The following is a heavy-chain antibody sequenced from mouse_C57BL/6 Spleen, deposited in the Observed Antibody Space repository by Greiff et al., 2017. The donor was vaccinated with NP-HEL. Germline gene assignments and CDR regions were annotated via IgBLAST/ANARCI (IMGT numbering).Heavy chain of an antibody. V-gene: IGHV5-9*01. CDR3: ARQPNTGTDYFDY. D-gene: IGHD4-1*01. CDR1: GFTFSSYT. J-gene: IGHJ2*01. CDR2: ISGGGGNT. Sequence: EVMLVESGGGLVKPGGSLKLSCAASGFTFSSYTMSWVRQTPEKRLEWVATISGGGGNTYYPDSVKGRFTISRDNAKNTLYLQMSSLRSEDTALYYCARQPNTGTDYFDYWGQGTTLTVSS.